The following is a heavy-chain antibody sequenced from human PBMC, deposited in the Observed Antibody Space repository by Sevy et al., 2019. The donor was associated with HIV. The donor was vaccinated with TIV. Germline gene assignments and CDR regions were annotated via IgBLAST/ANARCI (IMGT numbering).Heavy chain of an antibody. V-gene: IGHV3-23*01. CDR3: AKDRITVIGDAFDL. Sequence: GALRLSCAASGFTFSSYAMHWVRQAPGKGLEWVSAISNSGSDTKYAGSVKGRFTISRDNSKNTLYVQMNSLSAEDTAVYYCAKDRITVIGDAFDLWGQGTMVTVSS. J-gene: IGHJ3*01. CDR2: ISNSGSDT. CDR1: GFTFSSYA. D-gene: IGHD4-17*01.